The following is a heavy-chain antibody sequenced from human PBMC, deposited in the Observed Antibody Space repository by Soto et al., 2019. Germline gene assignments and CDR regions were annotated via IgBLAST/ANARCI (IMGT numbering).Heavy chain of an antibody. D-gene: IGHD6-13*01. CDR3: ASHPKYSGSRRTIGNWCDP. CDR2: IYYSGST. J-gene: IGHJ5*02. V-gene: IGHV4-30-4*01. CDR1: GGSISSGDYY. Sequence: SETLSLTCTVSGGSISSGDYYWSWIRQPPGKGLEWIGYIYYSGSTYYNPSLKSRVTISVDTSKNQFSLKLCSVTAADTAVYYCASHPKYSGSRRTIGNWCDPWGKGTRVTLSS.